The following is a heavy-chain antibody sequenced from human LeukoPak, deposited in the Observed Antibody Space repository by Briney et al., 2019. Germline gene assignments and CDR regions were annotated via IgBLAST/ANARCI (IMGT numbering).Heavy chain of an antibody. J-gene: IGHJ4*02. V-gene: IGHV3-48*04. CDR3: ARGGLGSWTFDS. D-gene: IGHD1-26*01. CDR1: GFIFSTYS. Sequence: GGSLRLSCAASGFIFSTYSMNWVRQAPGKGLEWVSYISSSGSTIYYADSVKGRFTISRDNAKYSLYLQMNSLRAEDTAVYYCARGGLGSWTFDSWGQGTLVTVSP. CDR2: ISSSGSTI.